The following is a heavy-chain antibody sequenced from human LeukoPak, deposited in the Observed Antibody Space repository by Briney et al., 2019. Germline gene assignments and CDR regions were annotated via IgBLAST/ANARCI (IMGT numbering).Heavy chain of an antibody. J-gene: IGHJ4*02. CDR2: ISSSSTI. CDR1: GFTFSSYS. Sequence: GGSLRLSCAASGFTFSSYSMNWVRQAPGNGLEWVSYISSSSTIYYADSVKGRFTISRDNAKNSLYLQMNSLRAEDTAVYYCARDSRHITMIRGVIIGGFGYWGQGTLVTVSS. D-gene: IGHD3-10*01. V-gene: IGHV3-48*01. CDR3: ARDSRHITMIRGVIIGGFGY.